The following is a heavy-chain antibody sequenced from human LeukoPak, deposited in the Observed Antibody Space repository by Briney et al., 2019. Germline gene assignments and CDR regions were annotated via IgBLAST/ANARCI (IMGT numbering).Heavy chain of an antibody. D-gene: IGHD3-9*01. CDR1: GGSVSSSSYY. CDR3: ARHYYEILTGPPFDY. V-gene: IGHV4-39*01. J-gene: IGHJ4*02. Sequence: NPSETLSLTCTVSGGSVSSSSYYWGWIRQPPGKGLEWIGSIYYSGSTYYNPSLKSRVTISVDTSKNQFSLKLSSVTAADTAVYYCARHYYEILTGPPFDYWGQGTLVTVSS. CDR2: IYYSGST.